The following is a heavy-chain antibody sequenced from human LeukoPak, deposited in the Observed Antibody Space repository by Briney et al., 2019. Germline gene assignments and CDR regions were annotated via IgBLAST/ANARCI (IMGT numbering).Heavy chain of an antibody. D-gene: IGHD3-10*01. J-gene: IGHJ4*02. CDR3: AGGTYYGSGTRPGYLNY. CDR1: GFSVNNNY. V-gene: IGHV3-53*01. Sequence: GGSLRLSCAAPGFSVNNNYMNWVRQAPGKGLEWVSTISNFGTTYYADSVTGRFTISRDSPTNTLSLHMSSLRAEDTAVYYCAGGTYYGSGTRPGYLNYWGLGTLVTVSS. CDR2: ISNFGTT.